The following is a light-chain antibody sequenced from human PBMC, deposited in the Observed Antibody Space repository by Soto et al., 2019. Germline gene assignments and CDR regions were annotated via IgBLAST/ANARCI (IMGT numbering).Light chain of an antibody. J-gene: IGKJ3*01. CDR2: GAS. CDR3: QQYGSSPLLS. CDR1: HSVSSSY. V-gene: IGKV3-20*01. Sequence: EIVLTQSPGTLSLSPGERGTLSCRASHSVSSSYLAWYQQKPGQAPRLLIYGASSRATGIPDRFSGSGSGTDFTLTISRLEPEDFAVYSCQQYGSSPLLSFGPGNKVDIK.